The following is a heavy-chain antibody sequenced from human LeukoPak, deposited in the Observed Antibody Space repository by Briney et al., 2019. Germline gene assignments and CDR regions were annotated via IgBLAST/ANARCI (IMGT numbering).Heavy chain of an antibody. CDR3: ARAMVYRSGYYFDY. V-gene: IGHV4-59*10. CDR2: IYTSGST. CDR1: GGSFSGYY. D-gene: IGHD5-18*01. Sequence: SETLSLTCAVYGGSFSGYYWSWIRQPAGKGLEWIGRIYTSGSTNYNPSLKSRVTMSVDTSKNQFSLKLSSVTAADTAVYYCARAMVYRSGYYFDYWGQGTLVTVSS. J-gene: IGHJ4*02.